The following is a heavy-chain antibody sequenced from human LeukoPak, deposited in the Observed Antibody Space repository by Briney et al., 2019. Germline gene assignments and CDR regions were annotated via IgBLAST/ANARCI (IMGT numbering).Heavy chain of an antibody. V-gene: IGHV1-8*01. D-gene: IGHD2-8*01. Sequence: GASVKVSCKASGYTFTSYDINWVRQATGQGLEWMGWMNPNSGNTGYAQKFQGRVTMTRNTSISATYMELSSLRSEDTAVYYCARSGLRMVSPCGYWGQGTLVTVSS. J-gene: IGHJ4*02. CDR1: GYTFTSYD. CDR2: MNPNSGNT. CDR3: ARSGLRMVSPCGY.